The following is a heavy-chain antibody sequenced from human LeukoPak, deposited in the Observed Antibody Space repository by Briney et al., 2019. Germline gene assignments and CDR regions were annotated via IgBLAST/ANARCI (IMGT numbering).Heavy chain of an antibody. CDR3: ARSPIPGGWYRGGRGAYFDY. CDR2: IYHSGST. D-gene: IGHD6-19*01. V-gene: IGHV4-38-2*02. Sequence: SETLSLTCTVSGYSISSGYYWGWIRQPPGKGLEWIGSIYHSGSTYYNPSLKSRVTISVDTSKNQFSLKLSSVTAADTAVYYCARSPIPGGWYRGGRGAYFDYWGQGTLVTVSS. CDR1: GYSISSGYY. J-gene: IGHJ4*02.